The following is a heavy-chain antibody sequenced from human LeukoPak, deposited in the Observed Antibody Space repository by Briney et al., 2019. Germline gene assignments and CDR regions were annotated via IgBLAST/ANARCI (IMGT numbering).Heavy chain of an antibody. V-gene: IGHV4-59*08. D-gene: IGHD6-19*01. Sequence: SETLSLTCTVSGGSISIYYWSWIRQPPGKGLEWIGYIYYSGRTNYNPSLKSRVTISVDTSKNQFSLKLSSVTAADTAVYYCARGYSTGWLYYFDSWGQGTLVTVSS. CDR1: GGSISIYY. CDR2: IYYSGRT. J-gene: IGHJ4*02. CDR3: ARGYSTGWLYYFDS.